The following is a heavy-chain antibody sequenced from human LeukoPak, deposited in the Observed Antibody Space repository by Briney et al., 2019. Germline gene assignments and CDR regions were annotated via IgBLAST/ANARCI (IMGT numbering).Heavy chain of an antibody. V-gene: IGHV3-23*01. D-gene: IGHD2-21*02. Sequence: GGSLRLSCAASGFTFSSYAMSWVRQAPGKGLEWGSAISGSGGSTYYADSVKGRFTISRDNSKDTLYLQMNSLRAEDTAVYYCAKDGSAISSDYYFDYWGQGTLVTVSS. CDR2: ISGSGGST. J-gene: IGHJ4*02. CDR1: GFTFSSYA. CDR3: AKDGSAISSDYYFDY.